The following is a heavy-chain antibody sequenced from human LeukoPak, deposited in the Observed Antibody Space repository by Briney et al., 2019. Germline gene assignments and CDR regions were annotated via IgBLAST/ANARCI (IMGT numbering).Heavy chain of an antibody. V-gene: IGHV1-69*13. D-gene: IGHD1-14*01. CDR3: ARGIPPDDAFDI. J-gene: IGHJ3*02. Sequence: GASVKVSCKASGYTFTGYYMHWVRQAPGQGLEWMGGIIPIFGTANYAQKFQGRVTITADESTSTAYMELSSLRSEDTAVYYCARGIPPDDAFDIWGQGTMVTVSS. CDR1: GYTFTGYY. CDR2: IIPIFGTA.